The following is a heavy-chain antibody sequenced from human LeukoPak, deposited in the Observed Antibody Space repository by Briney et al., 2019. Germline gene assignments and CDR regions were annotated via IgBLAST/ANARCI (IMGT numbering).Heavy chain of an antibody. CDR1: GGSISSSSYY. CDR3: ASLLGYCSSTTCSAVYFHH. CDR2: IYCSGST. V-gene: IGHV4-39*07. D-gene: IGHD2-2*01. J-gene: IGHJ1*01. Sequence: SETLSLTCTVSGGSISSSSYYWGWIRQPPGKGLEWIGSIYCSGSTYYNPSLKSRVTISVDTSKNQFSLKLSSVTAADTAVYYCASLLGYCSSTTCSAVYFHHWGQGTLVTVSS.